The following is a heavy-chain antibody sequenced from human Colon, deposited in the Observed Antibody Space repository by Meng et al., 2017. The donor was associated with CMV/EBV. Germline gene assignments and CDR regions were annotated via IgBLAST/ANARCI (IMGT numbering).Heavy chain of an antibody. CDR3: ASVDCSRTSCYAQSYYYGMGV. CDR2: ISTSSSYI. CDR1: GFTFSTYS. D-gene: IGHD2-2*01. J-gene: IGHJ6*02. Sequence: AGPLRLSCAVSGFTFSTYSMNWVRQAPGKGLEWVSSISTSSSYIYYSNSVRGRFTISRDNAKNSLYLQMDSLRAEDTAVYYCASVDCSRTSCYAQSYYYGMGVWGQGTTVTVSS. V-gene: IGHV3-21*01.